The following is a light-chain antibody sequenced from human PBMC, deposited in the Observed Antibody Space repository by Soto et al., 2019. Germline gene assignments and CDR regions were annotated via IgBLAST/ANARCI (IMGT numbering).Light chain of an antibody. V-gene: IGKV3-20*01. CDR2: GAS. J-gene: IGKJ1*01. Sequence: EIVLAQSPGTLSLSPGESATLSCRASQSVSSSFLAWYQQKAGQAPRLLIYGASRRATGIPDRFSGSGSGTDFTLTISRLEPEDFAVYYFQQYVSSPWAFGQGTQVEI. CDR1: QSVSSSF. CDR3: QQYVSSPWA.